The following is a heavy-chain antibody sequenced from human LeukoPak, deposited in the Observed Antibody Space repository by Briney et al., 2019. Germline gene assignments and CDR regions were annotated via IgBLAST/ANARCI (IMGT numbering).Heavy chain of an antibody. CDR1: GESFSGYY. J-gene: IGHJ5*02. V-gene: IGHV4-34*01. CDR3: ARHALVVPHLSQSFDP. D-gene: IGHD2-21*01. CDR2: IAHSGDT. Sequence: SETLSLTCAVYGESFSGYYWTWIRQPPGKGLEWIGEIAHSGDTNYNPSLTSRVTISVDRSKNQFSLKLGSVTAADTAVYYCARHALVVPHLSQSFDPWGQGTLVTVSS.